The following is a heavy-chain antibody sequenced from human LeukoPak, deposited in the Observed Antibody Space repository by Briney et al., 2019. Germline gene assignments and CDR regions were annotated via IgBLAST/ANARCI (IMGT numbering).Heavy chain of an antibody. CDR2: IWYDGSNK. D-gene: IGHD2-8*01. CDR1: GFTFSSYG. J-gene: IGHJ4*02. Sequence: GGSLRLSCAASGFTFSSYGMHWVRQAPGKGLEWVEVIWYDGSNKYYADSVKGRFTISRDNSKNTLYLQMNSLRAEDTAVYYCARDCTNGVCYGTDFDYWGQGTLVTVSS. CDR3: ARDCTNGVCYGTDFDY. V-gene: IGHV3-33*01.